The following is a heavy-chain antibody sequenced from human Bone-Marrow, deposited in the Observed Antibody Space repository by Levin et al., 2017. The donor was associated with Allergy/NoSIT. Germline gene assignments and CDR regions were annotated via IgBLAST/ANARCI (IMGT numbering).Heavy chain of an antibody. CDR2: ISANGVTT. CDR3: ARGLYVRGFTSTWYYFDS. CDR1: GFTFTDYE. J-gene: IGHJ4*02. V-gene: IGHV3-48*03. Sequence: PGGSLRLSCVASGFTFTDYEMNWVRHTQGKGLQWVSSISANGVTTHYADSVKGRFTISRDNARKLVYLQMTTLRADDSGVYFCARGLYVRGFTSTWYYFDSWGQGTLVTVSS. D-gene: IGHD3-10*02.